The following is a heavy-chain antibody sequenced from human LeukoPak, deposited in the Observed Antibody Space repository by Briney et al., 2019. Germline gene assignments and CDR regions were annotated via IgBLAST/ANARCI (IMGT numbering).Heavy chain of an antibody. D-gene: IGHD3-10*01. CDR3: ARSLEGYGSGSYTLQH. V-gene: IGHV3-74*01. CDR2: INGDEIST. CDR1: GFTFSTYT. Sequence: QPGGSLRLSCAASGFTFSTYTMNWVRQPPGKGLVWVSRINGDEISTSYADSVKGRFTISRDNAKNTLYLQMNSLRAEDTAVYYCARSLEGYGSGSYTLQHWSQGTLVTVSS. J-gene: IGHJ1*01.